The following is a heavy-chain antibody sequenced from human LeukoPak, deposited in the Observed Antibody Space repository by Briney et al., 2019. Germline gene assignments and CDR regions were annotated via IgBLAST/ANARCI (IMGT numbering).Heavy chain of an antibody. CDR1: GGSFSGYY. CDR3: ARGPHTGVNYYDSSGYYY. V-gene: IGHV4-34*01. D-gene: IGHD3-22*01. Sequence: PSATLSLTCAVYGGSFSGYYWSWIRQPPGKGLEWIGEINPSGSTNYNPSLKSRVTISVDTSKNQFSLKLSSVTAADTAVYYCARGPHTGVNYYDSSGYYYWGQGTLVTVSS. CDR2: INPSGST. J-gene: IGHJ4*02.